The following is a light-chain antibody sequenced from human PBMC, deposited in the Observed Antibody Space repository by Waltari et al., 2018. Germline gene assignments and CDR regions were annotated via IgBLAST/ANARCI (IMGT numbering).Light chain of an antibody. CDR1: QSISGTY. CDR2: GAS. CDR3: QRFMSSLWT. V-gene: IGKV3-20*01. Sequence: EIVLTQSPGTLSLSPGERATLSCRASQSISGTYLAWYQQKPSQAPRLLINGASTSATAVPVRFSWTASKTDITLYLSMLAPADFVTYYCQRFMSSLWTVNQGTRVDI. J-gene: IGKJ1*01.